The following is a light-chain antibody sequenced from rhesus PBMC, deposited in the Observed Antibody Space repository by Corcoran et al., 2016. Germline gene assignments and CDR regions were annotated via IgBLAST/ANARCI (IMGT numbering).Light chain of an antibody. CDR2: AAS. V-gene: IGKV1-74*01. CDR3: QHSYGTPLT. J-gene: IGKJ4*01. CDR1: ENVNNY. Sequence: DIQMTQSPSSLSASVGDRVTITCRASENVNNYLNWYQQKPGKAPKLLIYAASTLQSGVPSRFSGSGSETDSTFTISSLPPEDVATYYCQHSYGTPLTFGGGTKVEIK.